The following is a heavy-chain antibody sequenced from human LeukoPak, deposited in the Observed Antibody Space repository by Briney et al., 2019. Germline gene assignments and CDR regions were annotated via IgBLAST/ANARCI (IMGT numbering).Heavy chain of an antibody. D-gene: IGHD7-27*01. CDR2: ISHTGTTM. Sequence: PGGSLRLSCAASGFAFSDHYMSWIRQAPGKGLEWVSYISHTGTTMYYADSVKGRFTLSRDNARNSLYLQMNSLRAEDTAVYYCARGHWGLDSWGQGTLVSVSS. CDR3: ARGHWGLDS. J-gene: IGHJ4*02. CDR1: GFAFSDHY. V-gene: IGHV3-11*04.